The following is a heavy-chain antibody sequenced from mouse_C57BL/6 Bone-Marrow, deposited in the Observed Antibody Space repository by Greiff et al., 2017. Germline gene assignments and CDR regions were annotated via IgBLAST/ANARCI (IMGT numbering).Heavy chain of an antibody. CDR1: GYNFKSSG. Sequence: QVQLKESGAELARPGASVKLSCKASGYNFKSSGISWVKQRTGQGLEWIGEIYPRSGNTYYNEKFKGKATLTADKSSSTAYMELRSLTSEDSAVYFCARGGYDDYAMDYWGQGTSVTVSS. CDR3: ARGGYDDYAMDY. CDR2: IYPRSGNT. V-gene: IGHV1-81*01. D-gene: IGHD2-14*01. J-gene: IGHJ4*01.